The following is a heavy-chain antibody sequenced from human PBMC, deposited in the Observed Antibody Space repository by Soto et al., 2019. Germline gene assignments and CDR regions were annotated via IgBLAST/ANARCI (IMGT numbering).Heavy chain of an antibody. V-gene: IGHV3-33*01. CDR2: IWYDGSNK. D-gene: IGHD2-2*02. CDR3: ARFAIPANYYYYMDV. J-gene: IGHJ6*03. CDR1: GFTFSTYG. Sequence: GGSLRLSCAASGFTFSTYGMHWVRQAPGKGLEWVAVIWYDGSNKYYADSVKGRLTISRDNSKNTLYLQMNSLRAEDTAVYYCARFAIPANYYYYMDVWGKGTTVTVSS.